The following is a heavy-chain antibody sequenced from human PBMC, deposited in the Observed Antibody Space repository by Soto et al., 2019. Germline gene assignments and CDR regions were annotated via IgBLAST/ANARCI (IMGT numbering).Heavy chain of an antibody. J-gene: IGHJ4*02. V-gene: IGHV4-39*01. Sequence: SETLSLTCTVSGGSISSSSYYWGWIRQPPGKGLEWIGSIYYSGSTYYNPSLKSRVTISVDTSKNQFPLKLSSVTAADTAVYYCAGKNSYGDYWGQGTLVTVSS. D-gene: IGHD5-18*01. CDR3: AGKNSYGDY. CDR1: GGSISSSSYY. CDR2: IYYSGST.